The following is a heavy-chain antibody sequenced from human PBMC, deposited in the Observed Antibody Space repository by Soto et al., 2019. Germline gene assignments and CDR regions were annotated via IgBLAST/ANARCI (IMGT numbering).Heavy chain of an antibody. D-gene: IGHD3-22*01. V-gene: IGHV5-51*01. CDR1: GYSFTSYW. CDR2: IYPGDSDT. J-gene: IGHJ4*02. CDR3: ARQGYYYDSSGPGPLDY. Sequence: PXESLTISRKGSGYSFTSYWIGLVRQMPGKGLEWMGIIYPGDSDTRYSPSFQGQVTISADKSISTAYLQWSSLKASDTAMYYCARQGYYYDSSGPGPLDYWGQGTLVTVSS.